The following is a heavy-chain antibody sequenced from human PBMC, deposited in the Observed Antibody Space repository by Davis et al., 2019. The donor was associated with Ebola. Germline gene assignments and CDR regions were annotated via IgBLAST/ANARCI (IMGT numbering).Heavy chain of an antibody. CDR2: IIPIFGIA. Sequence: SVKVSCKASGGTFSSYAISWVRQAPGQGLEWMGGIIPIFGIANYAQKFQGRVTITADESTSTAYMELSSLRSEDTAVYYCARGGIAARPFNWFDPWGQGTLVTVSS. V-gene: IGHV1-69*13. CDR1: GGTFSSYA. J-gene: IGHJ5*02. D-gene: IGHD6-6*01. CDR3: ARGGIAARPFNWFDP.